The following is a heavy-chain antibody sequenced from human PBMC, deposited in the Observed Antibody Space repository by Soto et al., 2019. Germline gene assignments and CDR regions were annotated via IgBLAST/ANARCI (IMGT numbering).Heavy chain of an antibody. CDR3: ARMTTRVRYYYGMDV. J-gene: IGHJ6*02. Sequence: SETLSLICTVSGGSISSYYWSWIRQPAGKGLEWIGRIYTSGSTNYIPSLKSRVTMSVDTSKNQFSLKLSSVTAADTAVYYCARMTTRVRYYYGMDVWGQGTTVTVSS. CDR1: GGSISSYY. D-gene: IGHD4-17*01. CDR2: IYTSGST. V-gene: IGHV4-4*07.